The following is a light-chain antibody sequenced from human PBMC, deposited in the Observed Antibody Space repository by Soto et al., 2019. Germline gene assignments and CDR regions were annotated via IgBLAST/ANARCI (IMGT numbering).Light chain of an antibody. CDR2: GAS. Sequence: EIVMTQSPGTLSVSPGEGATLSCRASQTVSSYLVWYQQKPGQAPRLLIYGASNRATGIPDRISGSGSGTDFTLTISGLEPEDFAMYYCQQFQSSLRTFGQGTKVDIK. J-gene: IGKJ1*01. CDR1: QTVSSY. CDR3: QQFQSSLRT. V-gene: IGKV3-20*01.